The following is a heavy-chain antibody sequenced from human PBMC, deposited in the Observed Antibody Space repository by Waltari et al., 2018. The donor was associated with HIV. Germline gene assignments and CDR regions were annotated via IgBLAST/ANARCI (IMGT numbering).Heavy chain of an antibody. V-gene: IGHV4-38-2*02. Sequence: ISSGYLWGWIRQPPGKGLEWIGHIYHSGSTYYNPSLKSRVTLSVDTSKNQFSLRLNSVTAADTAVYYCARGADRGDDRRDYYGMDVWGQGTTVTVSS. CDR3: ARGADRGDDRRDYYGMDV. D-gene: IGHD4-17*01. CDR2: IYHSGST. J-gene: IGHJ6*02. CDR1: ISSGYL.